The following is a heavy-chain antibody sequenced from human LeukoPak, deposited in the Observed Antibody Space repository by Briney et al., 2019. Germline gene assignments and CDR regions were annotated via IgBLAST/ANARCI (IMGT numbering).Heavy chain of an antibody. CDR3: AKLARGYPVSPVDY. V-gene: IGHV3-23*01. D-gene: IGHD3-10*01. CDR1: GFTISSYA. CDR2: ISGSGGST. Sequence: GGSLRLSCAASGFTISSYAMSWVRQTPGKGLEWVSAISGSGGSTYYADSVKGRFTISRDNSKNTLYLQMNSLRAEDTAVYYCAKLARGYPVSPVDYWGQGTLVTVSS. J-gene: IGHJ4*02.